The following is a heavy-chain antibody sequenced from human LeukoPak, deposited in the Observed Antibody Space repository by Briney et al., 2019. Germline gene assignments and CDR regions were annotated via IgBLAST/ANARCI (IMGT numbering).Heavy chain of an antibody. Sequence: SETLSLTCTVSGGSISSYYWSWIRQPPGKGLEWIGYIYYSGSTNYNPSLKSRVTISVDTSKNQFSLKLSSVTAADTAVYYCARDRGGVGYYGSGTPPGDYYYYMDVWGKGTTVTISS. J-gene: IGHJ6*03. D-gene: IGHD3-10*01. V-gene: IGHV4-59*01. CDR1: GGSISSYY. CDR3: ARDRGGVGYYGSGTPPGDYYYYMDV. CDR2: IYYSGST.